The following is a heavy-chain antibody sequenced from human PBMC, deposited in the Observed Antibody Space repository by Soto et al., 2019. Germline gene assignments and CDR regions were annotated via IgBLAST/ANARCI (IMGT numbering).Heavy chain of an antibody. Sequence: GESLKISCKGSGYSFTSYWIGWVRQMPGKGLGWTGIIYPGDSDNRYSPSFQGLVTISADKSISTAYLQCSRLKASDTAMYYCARGPTKQIDYWGQGTLVTVSS. D-gene: IGHD1-26*01. CDR1: GYSFTSYW. CDR2: IYPGDSDN. V-gene: IGHV5-51*01. CDR3: ARGPTKQIDY. J-gene: IGHJ4*02.